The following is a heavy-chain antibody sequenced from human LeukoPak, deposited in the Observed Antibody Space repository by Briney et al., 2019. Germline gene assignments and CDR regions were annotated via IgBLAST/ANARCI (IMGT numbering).Heavy chain of an antibody. CDR1: GGSISSSSYY. CDR2: IYYSGST. Sequence: PSETLSLTCTVSGGSISSSSYYWGWLRQPPGTGLEWIGSIYYSGSTYYNPSLKSRVTISVDTSKNQFSLKLSSVTAADTAVYYCARRRGSSLQPPRYFDLWGRGTLVTVSS. D-gene: IGHD1-26*01. CDR3: ARRRGSSLQPPRYFDL. V-gene: IGHV4-39*07. J-gene: IGHJ2*01.